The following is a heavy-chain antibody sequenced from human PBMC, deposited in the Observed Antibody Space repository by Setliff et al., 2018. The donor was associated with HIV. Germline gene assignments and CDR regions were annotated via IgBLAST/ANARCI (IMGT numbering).Heavy chain of an antibody. D-gene: IGHD2-2*01. CDR2: INSDGSST. V-gene: IGHV3-74*01. CDR3: TRSHSTRDAFDI. CDR1: GFTFSDYC. Sequence: GGSLRLSCAASGFTFSDYCMSWIRQAPGKGLVWVSRINSDGSSTSYADSVKGRFTISRDNAKNTLYLQMDSLRAEDTALYYCTRSHSTRDAFDIWGQGTMVTVSS. J-gene: IGHJ3*02.